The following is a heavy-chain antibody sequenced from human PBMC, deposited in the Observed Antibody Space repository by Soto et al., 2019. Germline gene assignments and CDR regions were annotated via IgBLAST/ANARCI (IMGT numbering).Heavy chain of an antibody. D-gene: IGHD2-8*02. J-gene: IGHJ3*02. V-gene: IGHV3-23*01. Sequence: EVQLLESGGGLVQPGGSLRLSCAASGLTFSTYAMSWVRQAPGKGLAWVSSITASGGGTYYGDSVKGRFTISRDNSKNTLQLQMNTLKAEDTAVYFCAAGGTSANYAFDIWGQGTLVTVSS. CDR3: AAGGTSANYAFDI. CDR2: ITASGGGT. CDR1: GLTFSTYA.